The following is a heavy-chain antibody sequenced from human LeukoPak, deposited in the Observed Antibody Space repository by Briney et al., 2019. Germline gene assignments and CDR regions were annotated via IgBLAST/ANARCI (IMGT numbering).Heavy chain of an antibody. D-gene: IGHD3-22*01. CDR3: ARRVVRFTMIVVVIRTYFDY. CDR2: INHSGST. Sequence: SETLSLTCAVYGGSFSGYYWSWIRQPPGKGLEWIGEINHSGSTNCNPSLKSRVTISVDTSKNQFSLKLSSVTAADTAVYYCARRVVRFTMIVVVIRTYFDYWGQGTLVTVSS. J-gene: IGHJ4*02. V-gene: IGHV4-34*01. CDR1: GGSFSGYY.